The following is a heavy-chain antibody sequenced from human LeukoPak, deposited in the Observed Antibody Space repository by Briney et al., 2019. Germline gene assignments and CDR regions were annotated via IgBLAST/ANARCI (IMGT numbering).Heavy chain of an antibody. D-gene: IGHD3-16*02. CDR1: GGSISSYY. Sequence: SETLSLTCTVSGGSISSYYWSWIRQPAGKGLKWIGRIYTSGSTNYNPSLKSRVTMSVDTSKNQFSLKLSSVTAADTAVYYCARGSITFGGVIAVFDYWGQGTLVTVSS. CDR2: IYTSGST. V-gene: IGHV4-4*07. J-gene: IGHJ4*02. CDR3: ARGSITFGGVIAVFDY.